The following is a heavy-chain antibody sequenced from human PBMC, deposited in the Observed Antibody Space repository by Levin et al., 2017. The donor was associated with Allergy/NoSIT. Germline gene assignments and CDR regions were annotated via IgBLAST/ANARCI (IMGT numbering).Heavy chain of an antibody. CDR1: GFTFSTYW. CDR2: IKHDGSEE. Sequence: ETLSLTCAASGFTFSTYWMSWVRQAPGKGLEWVANIKHDGSEEYYVDSVKGRFTISRDNAKNSLYLQMNTLRAEDTAVYYCARKRGDVWGQGTTVTVSS. J-gene: IGHJ6*02. V-gene: IGHV3-7*01. CDR3: ARKRGDV.